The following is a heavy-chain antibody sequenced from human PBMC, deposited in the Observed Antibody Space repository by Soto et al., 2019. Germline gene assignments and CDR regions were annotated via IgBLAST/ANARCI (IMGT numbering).Heavy chain of an antibody. J-gene: IGHJ6*02. CDR1: Y. Sequence: YWGWXRQPPGKGLVWIGSIYYSGSTYYNPSLKSRVTISVDTSKNQFSLKLSSVTAADTAVYYCARQITMVRGVKYYYYYGMDVWGQGTTVTVSS. CDR2: IYYSGST. V-gene: IGHV4-39*01. D-gene: IGHD3-10*01. CDR3: ARQITMVRGVKYYYYYGMDV.